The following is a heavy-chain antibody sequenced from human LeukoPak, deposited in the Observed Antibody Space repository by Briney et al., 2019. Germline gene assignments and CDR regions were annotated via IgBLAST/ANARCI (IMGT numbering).Heavy chain of an antibody. CDR3: ARVSESMVTPVPWFDP. CDR2: IYYSGST. CDR1: GGSISSSSYY. J-gene: IGHJ5*02. D-gene: IGHD4-23*01. Sequence: PSETLSLTCTVSGGSISSSSYYWGWIRQPPGKGLEWIGSIYYSGSTYYNPSLKSRVTISVDTSKNQFSLKLSSVTAADTAVYYCARVSESMVTPVPWFDPWGQGTLVTVSS. V-gene: IGHV4-39*07.